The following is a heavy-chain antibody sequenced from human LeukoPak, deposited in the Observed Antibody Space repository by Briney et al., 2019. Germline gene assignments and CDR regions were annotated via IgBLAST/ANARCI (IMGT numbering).Heavy chain of an antibody. CDR1: GFTFSNYA. CDR2: ISYDGSNK. Sequence: PGRSLRLSCAASGFTFSNYAMHWVRQAPGKGLEWVAVISYDGSNKYYADSVKGRFTISRDNSKNTLYLQMNSLRAEDTAVYYCARESPGGYYDSSGSKPYYFDHWGQGTLVTVSS. D-gene: IGHD3-22*01. CDR3: ARESPGGYYDSSGSKPYYFDH. J-gene: IGHJ4*02. V-gene: IGHV3-30-3*01.